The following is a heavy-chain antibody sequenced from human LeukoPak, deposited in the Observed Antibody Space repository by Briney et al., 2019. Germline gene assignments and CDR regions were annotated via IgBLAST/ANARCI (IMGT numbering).Heavy chain of an antibody. V-gene: IGHV4-59*01. CDR3: ARDKDTSVTKYYYDRSGPHDAFDI. CDR2: IYYSGST. J-gene: IGHJ3*02. CDR1: GGSISSYY. D-gene: IGHD3-22*01. Sequence: SETLSLTCTVSGGSISSYYWSWLRQPPGKGLEWIGYIYYSGSTNYNPSLKSRVTISVDTSKNQFSLKLSSVTAADTAVYYCARDKDTSVTKYYYDRSGPHDAFDIWGQGTMVTVSS.